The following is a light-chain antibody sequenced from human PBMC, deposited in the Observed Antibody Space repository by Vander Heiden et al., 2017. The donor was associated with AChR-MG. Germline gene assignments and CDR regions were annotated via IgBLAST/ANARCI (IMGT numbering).Light chain of an antibody. Sequence: DIQMTQSPSSLSASVGDRVTITCRASEGIRNYLAWFQQKPGEAPKSLIYTASTLQGGVPSRFSGSGSGTDFTLTISSLQPEDFATYYCQQYNTSPWTFGQGTRVEVK. CDR1: EGIRNY. V-gene: IGKV1-16*01. J-gene: IGKJ1*01. CDR3: QQYNTSPWT. CDR2: TAS.